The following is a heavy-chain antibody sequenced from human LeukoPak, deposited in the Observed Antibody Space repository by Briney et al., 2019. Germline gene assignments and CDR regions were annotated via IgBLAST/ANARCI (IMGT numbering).Heavy chain of an antibody. J-gene: IGHJ4*02. CDR1: GFTFDTYS. CDR3: ARTSTYGDYDY. CDR2: ISGDTRTK. V-gene: IGHV3-48*01. Sequence: SGGSLRLSCAASGFTFDTYSMNWVRQAPGKRLEWVSYISGDTRTKYYADSVKGRFTISRDVAKSSLYLQMNSLRAEDTAIYYCARTSTYGDYDYWGRGTLVTVSS. D-gene: IGHD4-17*01.